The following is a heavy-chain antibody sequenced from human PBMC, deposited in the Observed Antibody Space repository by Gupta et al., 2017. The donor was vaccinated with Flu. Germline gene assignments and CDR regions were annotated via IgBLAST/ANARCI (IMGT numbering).Heavy chain of an antibody. J-gene: IGHJ3*02. CDR2: YYTGKT. V-gene: IGHV4-31*02. D-gene: IGHD2-2*01. Sequence: YYTGKTYSNPSLQSRLAMSVDPSKNQFSLKLNSVTAADTVVYYCARDATSHLNVFEILGQGTVVTVSS. CDR3: ARDATSHLNVFEI.